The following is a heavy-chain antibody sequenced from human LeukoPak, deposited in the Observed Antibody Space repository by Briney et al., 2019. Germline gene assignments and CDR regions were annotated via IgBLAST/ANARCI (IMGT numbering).Heavy chain of an antibody. D-gene: IGHD3-3*01. CDR2: IYHSGST. V-gene: IGHV4-30-2*01. Sequence: SQTLSLTCAVSGGSLSSGGYSWSWIRQPPGKGLEWIGYIYHSGSTYYNPSLKGRVTISVDRSKNQFSLKLSSVTAADTAVYYCARTTIFGVVMSPWFDPWGQGTLVTVSS. CDR1: GGSLSSGGYS. CDR3: ARTTIFGVVMSPWFDP. J-gene: IGHJ5*02.